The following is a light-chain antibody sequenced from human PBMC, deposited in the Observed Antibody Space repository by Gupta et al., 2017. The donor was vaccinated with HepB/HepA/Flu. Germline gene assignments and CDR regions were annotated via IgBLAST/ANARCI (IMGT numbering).Light chain of an antibody. CDR1: QNVRRN. J-gene: IGKJ4*01. Sequence: EIVFMQSPGTLSLSPGERATLPCRASQNVRRNLACYQQKPGQPPRLLMYVASTRASTVPARFSGRGSGTDFTLTIRSLQSEDFGVYFCQQYNDWPLSFGGGTKVEIK. CDR2: VAS. V-gene: IGKV3-15*01. CDR3: QQYNDWPLS.